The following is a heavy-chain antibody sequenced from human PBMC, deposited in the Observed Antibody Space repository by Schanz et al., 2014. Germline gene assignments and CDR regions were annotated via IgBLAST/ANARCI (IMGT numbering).Heavy chain of an antibody. V-gene: IGHV3-23*04. CDR2: ISGGGGTT. Sequence: EVQLVQSGGGLVQPGGSLRLSCAASGFTFSSHWMHWVRQAPGKGLEWVSAISGGGGTTYYADSVKGRFTISRDNSNKTVDLQMNSLRAEDTAVYYCAKGRFGELSAFDIWGQGTMVTVSS. CDR3: AKGRFGELSAFDI. J-gene: IGHJ3*02. D-gene: IGHD3-10*01. CDR1: GFTFSSHW.